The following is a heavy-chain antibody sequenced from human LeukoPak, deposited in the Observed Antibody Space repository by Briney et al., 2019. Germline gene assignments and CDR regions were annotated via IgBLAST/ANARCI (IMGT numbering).Heavy chain of an antibody. CDR2: ISYDGDT. D-gene: IGHD1-26*01. J-gene: IGHJ4*02. CDR3: AREYLGVGTIDY. CDR1: GFTVRSYY. V-gene: IGHV3-66*01. Sequence: GGSLRLSCAASGFTVRSYYMSWVRQAPGKGLEWVSVISYDGDTYYADSVKGRITISRDISKNTVYLQMNSLRAEDTAAYYCAREYLGVGTIDYWGQGTLVTVSS.